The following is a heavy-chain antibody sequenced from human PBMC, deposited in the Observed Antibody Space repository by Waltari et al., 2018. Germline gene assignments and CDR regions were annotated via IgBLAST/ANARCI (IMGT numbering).Heavy chain of an antibody. V-gene: IGHV3-7*04. CDR3: QRGDY. CDR1: GFNFSNFW. Sequence: EVQLVEYGGGLVQPGGSLRLSCAASGFNFSNFWMSWARQAPGKGLEWVANINQDGSGEYYVDSVKGRFTISRDNAKNSLYLQMNSLRVEDTAVYYCQRGDYWGQGTLVTVSS. CDR2: INQDGSGE. J-gene: IGHJ4*02.